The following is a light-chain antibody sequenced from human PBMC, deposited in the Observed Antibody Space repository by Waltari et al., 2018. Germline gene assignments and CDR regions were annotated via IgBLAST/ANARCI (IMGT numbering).Light chain of an antibody. CDR1: ELPRKY. V-gene: IGLV3-10*01. Sequence: SYELTQPPSVSVSPGQTARITCSGHELPRKYAYWFQQKSGQAPRLVIYEDTKRPPGIPERFSGSRSGTVATLTITGAQVDDEADYYCYSSDSTGLRVFGGGTTVVVL. CDR3: YSSDSTGLRV. J-gene: IGLJ1*01. CDR2: EDT.